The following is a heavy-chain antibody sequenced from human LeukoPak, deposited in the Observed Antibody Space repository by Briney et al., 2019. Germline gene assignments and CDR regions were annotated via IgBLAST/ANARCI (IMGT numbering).Heavy chain of an antibody. CDR1: GYSISRGYS. CDR2: MYHSEST. J-gene: IGHJ3*01. D-gene: IGHD3-16*01. CDR3: ARFDHVWETHGMDAFDL. Sequence: PSETLSLTCAVSGYSISRGYSWGWIRQLPGKGLEWIGNMYHSESTHYNPSLKSRVTISADTSKNQFSLKLSSVTAADTAVYYCARFDHVWETHGMDAFDLWGQGTMVTVSS. V-gene: IGHV4-38-2*01.